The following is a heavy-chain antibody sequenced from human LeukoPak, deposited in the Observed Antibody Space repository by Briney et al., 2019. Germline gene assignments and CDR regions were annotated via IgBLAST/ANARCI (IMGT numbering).Heavy chain of an antibody. CDR3: ARAQIGYSSGWYETAGGWHFDY. CDR1: GGTFSSYA. D-gene: IGHD6-19*01. Sequence: SVKVSCKASGGTFSSYAISWVRQAPGQGLEWMGGIIPIFGTANYAQKFQGRVTITTDESTSTAYMELSSLRSENTAVYYCARAQIGYSSGWYETAGGWHFDYWGQGTLVTVSS. J-gene: IGHJ4*02. CDR2: IIPIFGTA. V-gene: IGHV1-69*05.